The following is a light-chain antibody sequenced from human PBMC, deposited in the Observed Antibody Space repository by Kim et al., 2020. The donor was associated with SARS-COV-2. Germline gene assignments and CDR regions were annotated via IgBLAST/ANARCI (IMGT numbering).Light chain of an antibody. CDR3: QQYSDWPT. J-gene: IGKJ3*01. CDR2: HAS. Sequence: SVSPGDRATLSCRASQSVNKNLAWYQQKPGQAPRLVIYHASTRATGIPARFSGSGSGTEFTLTISSLQSEDSAVYYCQQYSDWPTFGPGTKVDIK. CDR1: QSVNKN. V-gene: IGKV3-15*01.